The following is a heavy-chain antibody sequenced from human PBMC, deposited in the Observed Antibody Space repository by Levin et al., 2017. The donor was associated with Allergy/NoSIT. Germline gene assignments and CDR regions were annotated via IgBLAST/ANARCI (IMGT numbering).Heavy chain of an antibody. CDR2: INPNSGGT. V-gene: IGHV1-2*02. Sequence: VASVKVSCKASGYTFTGYYMHWVRQAPGQGLEWMGWINPNSGGTNYAQKFQGRVTMTRDTSISTAYMELSRLRSDDTAVYYCARSPQPLDSSGYKDAFDIWGQGTMVTVSS. CDR3: ARSPQPLDSSGYKDAFDI. D-gene: IGHD3-22*01. CDR1: GYTFTGYY. J-gene: IGHJ3*02.